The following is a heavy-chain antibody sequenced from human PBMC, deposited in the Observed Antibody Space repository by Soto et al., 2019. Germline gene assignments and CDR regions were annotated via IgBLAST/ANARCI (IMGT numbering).Heavy chain of an antibody. CDR1: GFTFSSYG. V-gene: IGHV3-30*18. J-gene: IGHJ4*02. D-gene: IGHD1-26*01. CDR3: AKDSSIVGSTAFDY. Sequence: QVQLVESGGGVVQPGRSLRLSCAASGFTFSSYGMHWVRQAPGKGLEWVAVISYDGSNKYYADSVKGRFTISRDNSKNTLYLQMNSLRAEDTAVYYCAKDSSIVGSTAFDYWGQGTLVTVSS. CDR2: ISYDGSNK.